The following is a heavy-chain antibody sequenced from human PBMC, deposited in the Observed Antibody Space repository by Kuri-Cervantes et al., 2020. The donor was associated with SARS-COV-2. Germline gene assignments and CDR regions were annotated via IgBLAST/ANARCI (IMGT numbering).Heavy chain of an antibody. CDR3: ARERQLENYYYGMAV. D-gene: IGHD6-6*01. V-gene: IGHV3-74*01. CDR2: INPDGSYT. CDR1: GFTFSGHW. J-gene: IGHJ6*02. Sequence: GESLKISCAASGFTFSGHWIHWVRQAPGKGLVWVSRINPDGSYTNNADSVKGRFTLSRDNAKNMLFLQMNSLRAEDTAVYYCARERQLENYYYGMAVWGQGNTV.